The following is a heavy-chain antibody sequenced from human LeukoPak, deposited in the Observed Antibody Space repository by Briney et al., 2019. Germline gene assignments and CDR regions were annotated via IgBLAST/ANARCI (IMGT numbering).Heavy chain of an antibody. CDR1: GYSFTSYW. D-gene: IGHD5-24*01. CDR2: IYPGDSDT. Sequence: GESLKISCRGSGYSFTSYWIGWVRQMPGKGLEWMGIIYPGDSDTRHSPSFQGQVTISADKSISTAYLQWSSLKASDTAMYYCARLRDGYKSPRGFDYWGQGTLVTVSS. CDR3: ARLRDGYKSPRGFDY. V-gene: IGHV5-51*01. J-gene: IGHJ4*02.